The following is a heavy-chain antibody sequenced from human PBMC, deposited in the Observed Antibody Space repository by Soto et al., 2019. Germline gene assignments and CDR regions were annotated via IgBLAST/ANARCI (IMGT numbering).Heavy chain of an antibody. D-gene: IGHD3-22*01. J-gene: IGHJ5*02. Sequence: QVQLVQSVAELKKPGSSVKVSCKSSGGTFSSYAITWVRQAPGQWLEWMGGIIPIFGTANYAQKFQGRVTITADESTSTAYMELSSLRSEDTAVYYCARDRVPSSGYYPYWFDPWGQGTLVNVSS. CDR2: IIPIFGTA. V-gene: IGHV1-69*12. CDR1: GGTFSSYA. CDR3: ARDRVPSSGYYPYWFDP.